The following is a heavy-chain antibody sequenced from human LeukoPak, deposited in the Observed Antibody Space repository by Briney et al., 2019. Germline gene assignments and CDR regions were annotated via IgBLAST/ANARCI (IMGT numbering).Heavy chain of an antibody. CDR3: ARGIGTSYESSRDAFDI. Sequence: SSQTLSLTCTVSAGSINSDDYYWSWIRQPAGNGLEWIGRIYSPGTNYNYNPSLKSRVTISIDTSKNQFSLKLTSVTAGDTAVYYCARGIGTSYESSRDAFDIWGQGTMVTVSS. CDR2: IYSPGTN. D-gene: IGHD3-22*01. V-gene: IGHV4-61*02. CDR1: AGSINSDDYY. J-gene: IGHJ3*02.